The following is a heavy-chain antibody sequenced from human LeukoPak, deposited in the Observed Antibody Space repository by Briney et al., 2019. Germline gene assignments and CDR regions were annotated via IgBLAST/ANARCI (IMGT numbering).Heavy chain of an antibody. V-gene: IGHV3-64*01. CDR3: ARGARLTDY. CDR1: GFTFYTYG. J-gene: IGHJ4*02. CDR2: IGPDGGTT. D-gene: IGHD6-25*01. Sequence: GGSLRLSCAASGFTFYTYGMHWVRQAPGKGLEYVSGIGPDGGTTYYAKSVKGRFTISRDNSESMVYLQMGSLTADDMAVYYCARGARLTDYWGQGTLVTVSS.